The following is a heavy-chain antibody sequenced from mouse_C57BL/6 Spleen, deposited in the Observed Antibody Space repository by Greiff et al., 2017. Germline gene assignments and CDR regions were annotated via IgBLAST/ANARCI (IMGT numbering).Heavy chain of an antibody. V-gene: IGHV1-61*01. Sequence: QVQLQQPGAELVRPGSSVKLSCKASGYTFTSYWMDWVKQRTGQGLEWIGNIYPYDSETHYNQKFKDKATLTVDQSSSTAYMQLSSLTSEDSAVYYCASAYDSNPAWFAYWGQGTLVTVSA. D-gene: IGHD2-5*01. J-gene: IGHJ3*01. CDR1: GYTFTSYW. CDR3: ASAYDSNPAWFAY. CDR2: IYPYDSET.